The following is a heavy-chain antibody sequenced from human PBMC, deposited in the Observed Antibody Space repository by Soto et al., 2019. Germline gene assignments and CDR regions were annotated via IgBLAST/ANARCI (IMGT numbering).Heavy chain of an antibody. J-gene: IGHJ4*02. CDR2: ISAYNGNT. CDR1: GYTFTSYG. D-gene: IGHD6-19*01. CDR3: AREAEAGYSSGWYSCDY. V-gene: IGHV1-18*01. Sequence: QVQLVQSGAEVKKPGASVKVSCKASGYTFTSYGISWVRQAPGQGLEWMGWISAYNGNTNYAQKLQGRVTMTTDTSTSTAYMEMRSLRSDDTAVYYCAREAEAGYSSGWYSCDYWGQGTLVTVSS.